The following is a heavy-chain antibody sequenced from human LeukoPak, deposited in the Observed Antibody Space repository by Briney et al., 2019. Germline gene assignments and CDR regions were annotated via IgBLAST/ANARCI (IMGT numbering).Heavy chain of an antibody. V-gene: IGHV1-2*02. D-gene: IGHD3-22*01. Sequence: ASVMVSCKASGYTFTGYYMHWVRQAPGQGLEWMGWINPNSGGTNYAQKFRGRVTMTRDTSISTAYMELSRLRSDDTAVYYCARDTPHYYDSTSPGDYWGQGTLVTVSS. CDR1: GYTFTGYY. J-gene: IGHJ4*02. CDR3: ARDTPHYYDSTSPGDY. CDR2: INPNSGGT.